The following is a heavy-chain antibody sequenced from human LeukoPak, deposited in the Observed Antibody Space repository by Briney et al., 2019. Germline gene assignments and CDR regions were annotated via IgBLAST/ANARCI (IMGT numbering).Heavy chain of an antibody. CDR2: INPNRGGT. J-gene: IGHJ4*02. Sequence: ASVKVSCKASGYTFTGYYMHWVRQAPGQGLEWMGWINPNRGGTNYAQKFQGRVTMTRDTSISTAYMELSRLRSDDTAVYYCARDRLYYYDSSGYYWDYWGQGTLVTVSS. CDR1: GYTFTGYY. V-gene: IGHV1-2*02. D-gene: IGHD3-22*01. CDR3: ARDRLYYYDSSGYYWDY.